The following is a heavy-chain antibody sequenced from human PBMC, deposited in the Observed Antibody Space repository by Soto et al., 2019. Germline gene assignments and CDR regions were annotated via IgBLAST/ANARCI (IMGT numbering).Heavy chain of an antibody. D-gene: IGHD3-10*01. CDR3: ARGFDYGSGSYFDY. Sequence: QLQLQESGSGLVKPSQTLSLTCAVSGGSISSGGYSWSWIRQPPGKGLEWIGYIYHSGSTYYNPSLKSRVTIAVDRSKNQCSLKLSSVTAADTAVYYCARGFDYGSGSYFDYWGQGTLVTVSS. CDR2: IYHSGST. V-gene: IGHV4-30-2*01. CDR1: GGSISSGGYS. J-gene: IGHJ4*02.